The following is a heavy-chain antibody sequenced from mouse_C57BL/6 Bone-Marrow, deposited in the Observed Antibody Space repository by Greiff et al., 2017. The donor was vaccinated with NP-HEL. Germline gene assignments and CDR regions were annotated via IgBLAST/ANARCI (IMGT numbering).Heavy chain of an antibody. V-gene: IGHV5-6*02. CDR1: GFPFSSYG. J-gene: IGHJ1*03. CDR3: ARHQIYFDV. Sequence: EVMLVESGGDLVKPGGSLKLSCAASGFPFSSYGMSWVRQTPDKRLEWVATISSGGSYTYYPDSVKGRFTISRDNAKNTLYLQMSSLKSEDTAMYYCARHQIYFDVWGTGTTVTVSS. CDR2: ISSGGSYT.